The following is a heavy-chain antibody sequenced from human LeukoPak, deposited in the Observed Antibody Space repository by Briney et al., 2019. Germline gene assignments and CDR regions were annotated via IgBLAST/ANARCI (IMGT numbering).Heavy chain of an antibody. CDR3: AKGREVPIAVYYFDY. D-gene: IGHD2-21*01. V-gene: IGHV3-23*01. Sequence: GGSLRLSCAASGFAFSRYAMIWVRQAPGKGLEWVSAISGSGDSTYYADSVKGRFTISRDNSKNTLYLQMSNLRGEDTAVYYCAKGREVPIAVYYFDYWGQGTPVTVSS. CDR1: GFAFSRYA. J-gene: IGHJ4*02. CDR2: ISGSGDST.